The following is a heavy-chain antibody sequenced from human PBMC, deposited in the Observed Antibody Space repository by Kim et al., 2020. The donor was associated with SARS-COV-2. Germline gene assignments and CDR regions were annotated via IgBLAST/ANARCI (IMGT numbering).Heavy chain of an antibody. Sequence: SETLSLTCAVYGGSFSGYYWSWIRQPPGKGLEWIGEINHSGSTNYNPSLKSRVTISVDTSKNQFSLKLSSVTAADTAVYYCARGHKTYYYGSGGDDYWG. CDR2: INHSGST. CDR3: ARGHKTYYYGSGGDDY. J-gene: IGHJ4*01. V-gene: IGHV4-34*01. CDR1: GGSFSGYY. D-gene: IGHD3-10*01.